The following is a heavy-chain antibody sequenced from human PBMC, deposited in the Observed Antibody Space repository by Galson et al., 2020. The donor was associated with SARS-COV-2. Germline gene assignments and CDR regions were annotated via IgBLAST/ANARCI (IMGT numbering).Heavy chain of an antibody. D-gene: IGHD4-17*01. Sequence: GESLKISCAASGFTFNDYYMSWIRQAPGKGLEWVSYISSSGSTIYYADSVKGRFTISRDNAKNSLYLQMNSLRAEDTAVYYCASGFKYSDYHFDYWGQGTLVTVSS. J-gene: IGHJ4*02. CDR2: ISSSGSTI. CDR3: ASGFKYSDYHFDY. V-gene: IGHV3-11*01. CDR1: GFTFNDYY.